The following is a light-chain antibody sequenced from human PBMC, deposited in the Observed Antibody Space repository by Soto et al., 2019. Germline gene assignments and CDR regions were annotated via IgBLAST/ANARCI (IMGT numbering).Light chain of an antibody. CDR1: QSVTSNF. Sequence: EIVLTQSPGTLSLSPGERTTLSCRASQSVTSNFSAWYQQKPGQAPRLLIYGASSRATGIPDRFSGSGSGTGFILTISRLEPEDSAVYYCQQYGSSPVTFGQGTKVEIK. CDR2: GAS. J-gene: IGKJ1*01. V-gene: IGKV3-20*01. CDR3: QQYGSSPVT.